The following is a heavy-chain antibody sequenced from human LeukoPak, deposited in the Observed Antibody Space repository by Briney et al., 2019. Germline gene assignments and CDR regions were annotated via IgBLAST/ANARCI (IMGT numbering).Heavy chain of an antibody. CDR2: IYGGGST. CDR1: GFPFSGYS. CDR3: ARDPKIEAFDI. J-gene: IGHJ3*02. V-gene: IGHV3-66*01. D-gene: IGHD2/OR15-2a*01. Sequence: GGSLRLSCAASGFPFSGYSMNWVRQAPGKGLQWVSVIYGGGSTYYADSVKGRFTLSRDISKNTLYLQMSSLRAEDTAVYYCARDPKIEAFDIWGQGTMVTVSS.